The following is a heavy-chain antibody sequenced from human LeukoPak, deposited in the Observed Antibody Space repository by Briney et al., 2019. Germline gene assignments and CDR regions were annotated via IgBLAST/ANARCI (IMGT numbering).Heavy chain of an antibody. D-gene: IGHD6-6*01. CDR1: GGSFSGYY. V-gene: IGHV4-59*10. Sequence: PSETLSLTCAVYGGSFSGYYWSWIRQPPGKGLEWIGRIYSSGSTNYNPSLKSRVTMSVDTSKNQFSLKLSSVTAADTAVYYCASYSSSGWGGYWGQGTLVTVSS. CDR2: IYSSGST. CDR3: ASYSSSGWGGY. J-gene: IGHJ4*02.